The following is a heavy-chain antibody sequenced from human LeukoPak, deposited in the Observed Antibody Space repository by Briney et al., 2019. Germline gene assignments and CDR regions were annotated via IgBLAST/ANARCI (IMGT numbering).Heavy chain of an antibody. V-gene: IGHV3-21*01. Sequence: GGSLRLSCAASGFTFSSYSMNWVRQAPGKGLEWVSSISSRSSYIYYADSVKGRFTISRDNAKNSLYLQMNSLRAEDTAVYYCARVYYYDNPFDYWGQGTLVTVSS. CDR1: GFTFSSYS. D-gene: IGHD3-22*01. J-gene: IGHJ4*02. CDR2: ISSRSSYI. CDR3: ARVYYYDNPFDY.